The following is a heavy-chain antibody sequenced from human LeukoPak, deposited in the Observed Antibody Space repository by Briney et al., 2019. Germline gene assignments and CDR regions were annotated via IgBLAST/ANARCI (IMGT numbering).Heavy chain of an antibody. CDR2: IDTSGST. V-gene: IGHV4-4*07. CDR3: ASGLRRGYSPFDY. J-gene: IGHJ4*02. CDR1: GGSSSSYY. D-gene: IGHD5-12*01. Sequence: PSETLSLTCTVSGGSSSSYYWSWIRQPAGKGLEWIGRIDTSGSTNYNPSLKSRVTISVDTSKNQFSLKLSSVTAADTAVYYCASGLRRGYSPFDYWGQGTLVTVSS.